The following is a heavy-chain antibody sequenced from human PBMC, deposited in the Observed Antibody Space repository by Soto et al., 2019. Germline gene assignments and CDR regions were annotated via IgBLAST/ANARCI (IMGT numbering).Heavy chain of an antibody. J-gene: IGHJ3*02. CDR3: ARVAGSHITIFGVVTEPVVEVDRGSAFDI. Sequence: GGSLRLSCAASGFTFSDYYMSWIRQAPGKGLEWVSYISSSGSTIYYADSVKGRFTISRDNAKNSLYLQMNSLRAEDTAVYYCARVAGSHITIFGVVTEPVVEVDRGSAFDIWGQGTMVTVSS. D-gene: IGHD3-3*01. CDR2: ISSSGSTI. CDR1: GFTFSDYY. V-gene: IGHV3-11*01.